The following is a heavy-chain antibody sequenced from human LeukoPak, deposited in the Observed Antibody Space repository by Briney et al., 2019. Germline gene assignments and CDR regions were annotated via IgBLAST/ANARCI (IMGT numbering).Heavy chain of an antibody. CDR1: GGSFRGYY. D-gene: IGHD6-6*01. Sequence: SETPSLPSAVYGGSFRGYYWSWIRPPPPKGLEWVGGINHSGSTNYNPSLKSRDTISVDTSKNQFSLKLSSVTAADTAVYYCARGPSSIAARPSLGFDYWGQGTLVTVSS. CDR2: INHSGST. CDR3: ARGPSSIAARPSLGFDY. V-gene: IGHV4-34*01. J-gene: IGHJ4*02.